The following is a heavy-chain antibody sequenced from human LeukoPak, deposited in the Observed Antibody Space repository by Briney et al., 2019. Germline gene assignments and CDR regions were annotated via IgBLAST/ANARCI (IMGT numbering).Heavy chain of an antibody. D-gene: IGHD3-10*01. V-gene: IGHV4-61*08. Sequence: SETLSLTCAVYGGSFSRGGYYWTWIRQPPGKGLEWIGYIYHNGDTNYNPSLKSRVTISVDTSKNQFPLKLSSVTAADTAVYYCARKIRGVDAFDIWGQGTMVTVSS. CDR1: GGSFSRGGYY. CDR2: IYHNGDT. J-gene: IGHJ3*02. CDR3: ARKIRGVDAFDI.